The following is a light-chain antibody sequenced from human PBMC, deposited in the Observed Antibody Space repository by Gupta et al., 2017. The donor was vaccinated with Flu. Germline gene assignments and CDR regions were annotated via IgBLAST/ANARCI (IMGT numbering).Light chain of an antibody. Sequence: EIVLTQSPATLSLSPGERATLSCRASQSVSSYLAWYQQKPGQAPRLLRYDASNRATGIPARFSGIGSGTDFIPTISSLEPEDFAFYYCQQRSNWGTFGQGTKVEIK. V-gene: IGKV3-11*01. CDR2: DAS. J-gene: IGKJ1*01. CDR1: QSVSSY. CDR3: QQRSNWGT.